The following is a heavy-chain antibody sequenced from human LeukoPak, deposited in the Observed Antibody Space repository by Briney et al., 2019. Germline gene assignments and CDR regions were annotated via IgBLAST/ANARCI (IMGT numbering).Heavy chain of an antibody. D-gene: IGHD1-14*01. V-gene: IGHV3-23*01. J-gene: IGHJ5*02. Sequence: PGGSLRLSCAAPGFTFATYPMSWVRQAPGKGLEWVSAISETGEITYYADSVKGHFTISRVNSKNSLYLQMNSLRVEDAAQYYCARKTVSLRGWFDPWGQGTLVTVSS. CDR3: ARKTVSLRGWFDP. CDR1: GFTFATYP. CDR2: ISETGEIT.